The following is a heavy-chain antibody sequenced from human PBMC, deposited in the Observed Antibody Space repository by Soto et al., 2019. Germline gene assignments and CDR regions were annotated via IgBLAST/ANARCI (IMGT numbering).Heavy chain of an antibody. D-gene: IGHD3-22*01. J-gene: IGHJ1*01. Sequence: EVQLVESGGCLIQPGGSLRLSCAASAFTVSSNYMSWVRQAPGKGLEWVSVIYSGGSTYYADSVKGRFTISRDNSKNTLYLQMNSLRADDTAVYYCARDRVESGYPEYFQHWGQGTLVTVSS. CDR1: AFTVSSNY. CDR3: ARDRVESGYPEYFQH. V-gene: IGHV3-53*01. CDR2: IYSGGST.